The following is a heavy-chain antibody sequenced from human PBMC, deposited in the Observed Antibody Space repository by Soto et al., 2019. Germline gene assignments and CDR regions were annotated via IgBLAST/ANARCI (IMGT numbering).Heavy chain of an antibody. D-gene: IGHD5-18*01. J-gene: IGHJ5*02. Sequence: SETLSLTCTVAGGSISRSGYFWGWIRQPPGKGLEWIATVYDSGSTYYNASLRSRVTISVDTSKNQFSLKLSSLTAADTAVYYCVRLAYSYGWVDHWGLGTLVTVSS. CDR3: VRLAYSYGWVDH. CDR1: GGSISRSGYF. CDR2: VYDSGST. V-gene: IGHV4-39*01.